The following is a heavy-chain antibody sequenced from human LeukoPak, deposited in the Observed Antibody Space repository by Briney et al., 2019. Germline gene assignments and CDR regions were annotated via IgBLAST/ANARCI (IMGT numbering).Heavy chain of an antibody. J-gene: IGHJ6*02. Sequence: GSSVKVSCKASGGTFSSYAISWVRQSPGQGLEWMGRIIPMLGIVNYAQKLQGRVTITADKSTSTAYMQLSSLRSEETAVYYCARLVFRDRGYDYKDYYGMDVWGQGTTVTVSS. CDR1: GGTFSSYA. V-gene: IGHV1-69*04. D-gene: IGHD5-12*01. CDR3: ARLVFRDRGYDYKDYYGMDV. CDR2: IIPMLGIV.